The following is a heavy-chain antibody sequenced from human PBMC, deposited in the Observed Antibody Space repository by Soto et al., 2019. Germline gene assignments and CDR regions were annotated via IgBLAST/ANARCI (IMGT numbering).Heavy chain of an antibody. J-gene: IGHJ1*01. V-gene: IGHV3-23*01. CDR2: ISGSGTTT. CDR1: GFIFSSYA. Sequence: GGSLRLSCAASGFIFSSYAMSWVRQAPGKGLEWVSAISGSGTTTYYADSVKGRFTISRDNSKNTLYLQMNSLRAEDTAVYYCAKGVPGIAVAGTGYFQHWGQGTLVTVSS. CDR3: AKGVPGIAVAGTGYFQH. D-gene: IGHD6-19*01.